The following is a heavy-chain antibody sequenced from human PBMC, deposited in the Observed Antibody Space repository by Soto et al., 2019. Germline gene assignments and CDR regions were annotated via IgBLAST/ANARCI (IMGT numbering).Heavy chain of an antibody. CDR1: GGSISSGDYY. V-gene: IGHV4-30-4*01. J-gene: IGHJ4*02. CDR2: IYYSGST. CDR3: ASYRAGAGCYGY. Sequence: PSETLSLTCTVSGGSISSGDYYWSWIRHPPGKGLEWIGYIYYSGSTYYNPSLKSRVTISVDTSKNQFSLKLSSVTAADTAVYYWASYRAGAGCYGYWGQGTLVTVSS. D-gene: IGHD6-19*01.